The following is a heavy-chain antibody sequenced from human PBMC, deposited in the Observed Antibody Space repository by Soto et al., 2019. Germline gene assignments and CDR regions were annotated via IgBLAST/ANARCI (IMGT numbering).Heavy chain of an antibody. Sequence: QVQLQESSPGLVKPSQTLSLTCTVSGGSITSAGHYWSWVRQHPGKGLEWIGHIYSSGSTYYNPSLRSRITISVDTSKNQFSLKLSSVTAADTAVYYCARDAPLSRDGYKYFDYWGQGTLVTVSS. V-gene: IGHV4-31*03. J-gene: IGHJ4*02. D-gene: IGHD5-12*01. CDR2: IYSSGST. CDR1: GGSITSAGHY. CDR3: ARDAPLSRDGYKYFDY.